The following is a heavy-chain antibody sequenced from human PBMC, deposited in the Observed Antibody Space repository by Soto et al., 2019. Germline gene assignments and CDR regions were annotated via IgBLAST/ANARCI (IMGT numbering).Heavy chain of an antibody. CDR2: IYWGDDK. J-gene: IGHJ6*02. D-gene: IGHD3-3*01. CDR3: ARSLASYYDFWSGYYPYGMDV. V-gene: IGHV2-5*02. CDR1: GFSLSTSGVG. Sequence: SGPTLVNPTQTLTLTCTFSGFSLSTSGVGVGWIRQPPGKALEWLALIYWGDDKRYSTSLKSRLSITKDTSKNQVVLTMTNMDPVDTATYYCARSLASYYDFWSGYYPYGMDVWGQGT.